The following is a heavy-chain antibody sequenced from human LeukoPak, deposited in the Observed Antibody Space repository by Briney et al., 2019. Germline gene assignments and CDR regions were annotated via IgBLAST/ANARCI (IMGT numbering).Heavy chain of an antibody. CDR2: IIPIFGTP. CDR1: GYTFTGYY. J-gene: IGHJ4*02. CDR3: ARGSEKGYSSSSGNFDY. Sequence: ASVKVSCKASGYTFTGYYMHWVRQAPGQGLEWMGGIIPIFGTPNYAQKFQGRVTFTTDESTTTVYMELSSLTSGDTAVYYCARGSEKGYSSSSGNFDYWGQGTLVTVSS. V-gene: IGHV1-69*05. D-gene: IGHD6-6*01.